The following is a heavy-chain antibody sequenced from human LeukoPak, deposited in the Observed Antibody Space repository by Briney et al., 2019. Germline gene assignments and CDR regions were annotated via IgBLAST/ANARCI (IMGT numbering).Heavy chain of an antibody. J-gene: IGHJ2*01. V-gene: IGHV1-2*02. Sequence: ASVKVSCKASGYTFTGYYMHWVRQAPGQGLEWMGWINPNSGGTNYAQKFQGRVTMTRDTSISTAYMELSRLRSDDTDVYYCAREYIVVVPAAIIRYFDLWGRGTLVTVSS. D-gene: IGHD2-2*01. CDR1: GYTFTGYY. CDR3: AREYIVVVPAAIIRYFDL. CDR2: INPNSGGT.